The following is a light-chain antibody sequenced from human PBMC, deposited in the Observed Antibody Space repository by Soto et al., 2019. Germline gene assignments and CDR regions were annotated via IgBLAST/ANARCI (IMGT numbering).Light chain of an antibody. CDR2: DAS. J-gene: IGKJ4*01. CDR1: QSVASF. CDR3: QQYGSSSLT. Sequence: EVTLTQSPATLYLSPGERATLSCRASQSVASFLTWYQQKPGQAPRVVIYDASTRAPGIPDRFSGSGSGTDFTLTISRLEPEDFAVYYCQQYGSSSLTFGGGTKVEIK. V-gene: IGKV3-20*01.